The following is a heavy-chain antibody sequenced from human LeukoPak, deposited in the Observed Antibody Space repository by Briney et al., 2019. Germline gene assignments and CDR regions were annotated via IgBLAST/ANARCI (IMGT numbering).Heavy chain of an antibody. CDR3: ARGGGPGNYPFDF. V-gene: IGHV1-46*01. D-gene: IGHD1-7*01. CDR1: GYTFTTYY. J-gene: IGHJ4*02. CDR2: INPRGGST. Sequence: ASVKVSCKASGYTFTTYYMHWVRQAPGQGLEWVGIINPRGGSTTYAQKFQGRVTMTRDTSTSTVYVELSSLKSDDTAVYYCARGGGPGNYPFDFWGQGTLVTVSS.